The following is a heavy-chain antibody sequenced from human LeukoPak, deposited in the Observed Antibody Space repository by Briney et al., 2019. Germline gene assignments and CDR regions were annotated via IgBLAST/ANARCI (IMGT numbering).Heavy chain of an antibody. Sequence: GGSLRLSCAASGFTFDNYGMSWVRQVPGKGLEWVSSINANGGSTAYADSVRGRFTISRDNAKNSLYLQMNNLRAEDTAFYYCVRHDFWSGFKGGDYWGQGTLVTVSS. D-gene: IGHD3-3*01. CDR1: GFTFDNYG. CDR3: VRHDFWSGFKGGDY. V-gene: IGHV3-20*04. J-gene: IGHJ4*02. CDR2: INANGGST.